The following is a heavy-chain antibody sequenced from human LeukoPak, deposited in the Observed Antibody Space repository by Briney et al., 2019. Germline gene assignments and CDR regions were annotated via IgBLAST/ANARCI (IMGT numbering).Heavy chain of an antibody. Sequence: GGSLRLSCAASGFTFSSYGMHWVRQAPGKGLEWVAFIRYDGSNKYYADSVKGRFTVSRDNSKNTLYLQMNSLRAEDTAVYYCAKVRDTAMAMDYWGQGTLVTVSS. CDR2: IRYDGSNK. D-gene: IGHD5-18*01. J-gene: IGHJ4*02. CDR3: AKVRDTAMAMDY. V-gene: IGHV3-30*02. CDR1: GFTFSSYG.